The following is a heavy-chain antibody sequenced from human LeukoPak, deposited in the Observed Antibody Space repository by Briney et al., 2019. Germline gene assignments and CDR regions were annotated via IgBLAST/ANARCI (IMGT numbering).Heavy chain of an antibody. CDR3: ARDESGYDYGSYYYYGMDV. Sequence: ASVKVSCKASGYTFTSYGISWVGQAPGQGLEWMGWISAYNGNTNYAQKLQGRVTMTTDTSTSTAYMELRSLRSDDTAVYYCARDESGYDYGSYYYYGMDVWGQGTTVTVSS. V-gene: IGHV1-18*01. CDR1: GYTFTSYG. J-gene: IGHJ6*02. CDR2: ISAYNGNT. D-gene: IGHD5-12*01.